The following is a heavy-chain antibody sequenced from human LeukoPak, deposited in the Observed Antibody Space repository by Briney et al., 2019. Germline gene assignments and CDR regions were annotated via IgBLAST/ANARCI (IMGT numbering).Heavy chain of an antibody. CDR2: IYYSGST. CDR3: ARYQTFYDSSGYYLDY. J-gene: IGHJ4*02. D-gene: IGHD3-22*01. V-gene: IGHV4-59*08. Sequence: PSETLSLTCTVSGGSISSYYWSWIRQPPGKGLEWIGYIYYSGSTNYNPSLKSRVTISVDTSKNQFSLKLGSVTAADTAVYYCARYQTFYDSSGYYLDYWGQGTLVTVSS. CDR1: GGSISSYY.